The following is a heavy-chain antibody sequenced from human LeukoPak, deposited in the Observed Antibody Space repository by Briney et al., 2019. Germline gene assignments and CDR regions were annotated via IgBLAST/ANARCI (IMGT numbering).Heavy chain of an antibody. J-gene: IGHJ6*03. CDR2: ISYDGSNK. CDR1: GFTFSSYA. Sequence: PGGSLRLSCAASGFTFSSYAMHWVRQAPGKGLEWVAVISYDGSNKYYADSVKGRFTISRDNSKNPLYLQMNSLRAEDTAVYCCARSLNYGTHYYYYYYMDVWGKGTTVTVSS. V-gene: IGHV3-30*01. D-gene: IGHD4-11*01. CDR3: ARSLNYGTHYYYYYYMDV.